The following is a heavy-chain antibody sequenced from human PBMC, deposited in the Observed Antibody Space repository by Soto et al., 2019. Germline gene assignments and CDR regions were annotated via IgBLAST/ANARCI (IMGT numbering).Heavy chain of an antibody. D-gene: IGHD3-22*01. V-gene: IGHV1-46*01. CDR1: GYTFTSYY. J-gene: IGHJ4*02. CDR3: ARDQTYYYDSSGYAEPYYFDY. CDR2: INPSGGST. Sequence: QVQLVQSGAEVKKPGASVKVSCKASGYTFTSYYMHWVRQAPGQGLEWMGIINPSGGSTSYAQKFQGRVTMTRDTATSTVYMELGSLRSEDTAVYYCARDQTYYYDSSGYAEPYYFDYWGQGTLVTVSS.